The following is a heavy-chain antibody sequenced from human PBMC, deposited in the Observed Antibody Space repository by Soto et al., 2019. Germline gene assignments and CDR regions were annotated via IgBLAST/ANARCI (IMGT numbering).Heavy chain of an antibody. Sequence: QVQLVESGGGVVQPGRSLRLSCAASGFTFSSYGMHWVRQAPGKGLEWVAVIWYDGSNKYYADSVKGRFTISRDNSKNTLYLQMNSLRAEDTAVYYCARAYSSGWLPEYFQHWGQGTLVTVSS. D-gene: IGHD6-19*01. CDR1: GFTFSSYG. CDR2: IWYDGSNK. V-gene: IGHV3-33*01. J-gene: IGHJ1*01. CDR3: ARAYSSGWLPEYFQH.